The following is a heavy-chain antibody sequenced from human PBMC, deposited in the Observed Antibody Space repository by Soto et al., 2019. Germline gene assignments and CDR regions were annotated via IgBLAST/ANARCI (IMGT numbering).Heavy chain of an antibody. CDR1: GFTFSSCA. J-gene: IGHJ4*02. D-gene: IGHD3-10*02. CDR2: ISGSGGST. V-gene: IGHV3-23*01. Sequence: XXSLRLSCAASGFTFSSCAMSWVPQAPGKGLEWVSAISGSGGSTYYADSVKGRFTISRDNSKNTLYLQMNSLRAEDTAVYYCAKDNDRGVINYFDYWGQGTLVTAPQ. CDR3: AKDNDRGVINYFDY.